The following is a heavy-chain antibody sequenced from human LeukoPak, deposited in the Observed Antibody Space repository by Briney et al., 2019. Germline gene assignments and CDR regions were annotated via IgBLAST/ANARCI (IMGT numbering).Heavy chain of an antibody. Sequence: GRSLRLSCAASGFTFSSYAMHWVRQAPGKGLEWVSAISGSGGSTYYADSVKGRFTISRDNSKNTLYLQMNSLRAEDTAVYYCAKFSGSDPFDYWGQGTLVTVSS. CDR2: ISGSGGST. CDR1: GFTFSSYA. J-gene: IGHJ4*02. D-gene: IGHD3-10*01. CDR3: AKFSGSDPFDY. V-gene: IGHV3-23*01.